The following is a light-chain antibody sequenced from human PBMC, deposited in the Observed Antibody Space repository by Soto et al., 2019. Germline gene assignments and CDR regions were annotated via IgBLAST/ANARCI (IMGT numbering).Light chain of an antibody. Sequence: DIQMTQSPSSLSASVGERVTITCRASQSVGVYLNWYQQKPGKAPKLLIYAASNLQSGVPSRFSGTGSATDFTLTISSLQPEDFATYYCQQSFSTVFTFGPGTKVEIK. CDR1: QSVGVY. CDR3: QQSFSTVFT. J-gene: IGKJ3*01. CDR2: AAS. V-gene: IGKV1-39*01.